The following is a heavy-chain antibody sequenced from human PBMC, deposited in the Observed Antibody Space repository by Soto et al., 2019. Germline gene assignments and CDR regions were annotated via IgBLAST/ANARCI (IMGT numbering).Heavy chain of an antibody. D-gene: IGHD2-2*01. Sequence: ASVKVSCKSSGYTFSYGISWVRQAPGQGLEWMGWISAYNGNTNYAQKLQGRVTMTTDTSTSTAYMELRSLRSDDTAVYYCARDRCWNTSLHHYYYPAVWGKGTTVTVSS. CDR3: ARDRCWNTSLHHYYYPAV. J-gene: IGHJ6*03. V-gene: IGHV1-18*01. CDR1: GYTFSYG. CDR2: ISAYNGNT.